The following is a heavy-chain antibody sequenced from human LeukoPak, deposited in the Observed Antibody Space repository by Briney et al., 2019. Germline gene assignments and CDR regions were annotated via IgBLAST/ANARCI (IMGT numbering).Heavy chain of an antibody. J-gene: IGHJ5*02. D-gene: IGHD2-2*03. Sequence: SETLSLTCAVYGGSFSGYYWSWIRQPPGKGLEWIGEINHSGSTNYNPSLKSRVTISVDTSKNQFSLKLSSVTAADTAVYYCARAPAALDIVVVPAAGGWFDPWGQGTLVTVSS. CDR2: INHSGST. CDR1: GGSFSGYY. CDR3: ARAPAALDIVVVPAAGGWFDP. V-gene: IGHV4-34*01.